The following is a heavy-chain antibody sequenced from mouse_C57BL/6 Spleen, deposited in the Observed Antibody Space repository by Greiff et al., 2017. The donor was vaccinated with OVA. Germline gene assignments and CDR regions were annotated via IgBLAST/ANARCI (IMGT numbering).Heavy chain of an antibody. CDR2: ISYSGST. CDR1: GYSITSGYD. J-gene: IGHJ1*03. D-gene: IGHD1-1*01. V-gene: IGHV3-1*01. CDR3: ARNPPPDYYGSSYWYFDV. Sequence: DVQLQESGPGMVKPSQSLSLTCTVTGYSITSGYDWHWIRHFPGNKLEWMGYISYSGSTNYNPSLKSRISITHDTSKNHFFLKLNSVTTEDTATYYCARNPPPDYYGSSYWYFDVWGTGTTVTVSS.